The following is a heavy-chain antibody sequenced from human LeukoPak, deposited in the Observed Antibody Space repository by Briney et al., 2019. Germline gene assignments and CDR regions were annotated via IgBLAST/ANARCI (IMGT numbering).Heavy chain of an antibody. CDR1: GYTFSTYD. J-gene: IGHJ4*02. CDR2: INPNSGGT. CDR3: ARSRSDYYGSGSYYGGTVDY. Sequence: ASVKVSCKASGYTFSTYDINWVRQATGQGLEWMGWINPNSGGTNYAQKFQGWATMTRDTSISTAYMELSRLRSDDTAVYYCARSRSDYYGSGSYYGGTVDYWGQGTLVTVSS. V-gene: IGHV1-2*04. D-gene: IGHD3-10*01.